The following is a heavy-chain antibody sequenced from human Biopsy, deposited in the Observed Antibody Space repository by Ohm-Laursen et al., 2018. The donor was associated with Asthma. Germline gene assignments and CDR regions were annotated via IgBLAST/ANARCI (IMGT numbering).Heavy chain of an antibody. CDR3: ARDRSYSGSAGFGHYYSMDV. CDR2: IYYSGST. J-gene: IGHJ6*02. D-gene: IGHD5-12*01. Sequence: TLSLTCAVYGGSFSGHYWSWIRQHPGKGLEWIGYIYYSGSTYYNPSLKSRVTISVDTSKNQFSLKVRSVTAADTAVYYCARDRSYSGSAGFGHYYSMDVWGQGTTVTVSS. V-gene: IGHV4-31*11. CDR1: GGSFSGHY.